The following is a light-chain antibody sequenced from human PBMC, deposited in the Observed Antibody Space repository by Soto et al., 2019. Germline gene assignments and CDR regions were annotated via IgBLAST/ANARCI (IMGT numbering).Light chain of an antibody. CDR1: QSVSSS. CDR3: QQYGSSIT. J-gene: IGKJ5*01. CDR2: GAS. Sequence: EIVMTQSPSTLSVSPGERATLSCRASQSVSSSLAWYQQKLGQAPRLLIYGASSRATGIPDRFSGSGSGTDFTLTINRLEPEDFAVYYCQQYGSSITFGQGTRLEIK. V-gene: IGKV3-20*01.